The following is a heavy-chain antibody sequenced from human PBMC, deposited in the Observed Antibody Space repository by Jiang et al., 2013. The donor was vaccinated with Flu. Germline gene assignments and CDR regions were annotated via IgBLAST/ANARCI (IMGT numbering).Heavy chain of an antibody. J-gene: IGHJ5*02. V-gene: IGHV4-34*01. CDR3: ARGLAGSSWFDP. Sequence: NYSPSLQSRVTISIDTARRQISLNMKSVTAADTAVYYCARGLAGSSWFDPWGQGILVTVSS.